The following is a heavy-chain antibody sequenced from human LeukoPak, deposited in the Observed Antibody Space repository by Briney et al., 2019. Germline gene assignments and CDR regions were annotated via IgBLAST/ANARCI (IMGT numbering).Heavy chain of an antibody. CDR2: IYSGGST. J-gene: IGHJ4*02. CDR3: ARDQPNSSSWYFDY. D-gene: IGHD6-13*01. Sequence: GGSLRLSCAASGFTVSSNYMSWVRQAPGKGLEWVSVIYSGGSTYYADSVKGRFTISRDNSKNTLYLQMNSLRAEDKAVYYCARDQPNSSSWYFDYWGQGTLVTVSS. V-gene: IGHV3-66*01. CDR1: GFTVSSNY.